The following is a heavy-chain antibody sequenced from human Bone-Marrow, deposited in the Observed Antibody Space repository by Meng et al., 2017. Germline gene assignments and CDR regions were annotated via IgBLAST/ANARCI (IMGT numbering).Heavy chain of an antibody. V-gene: IGHV4-34*01. CDR2: INHSGST. CDR1: GGSFSGYY. J-gene: IGHJ4*02. D-gene: IGHD6-19*01. Sequence: QGQRQPLGAGLLKPSEPLSPTCAVHGGSFSGYYWSWIRQPPGKGLEWIGEINHSGSTNYNPSLKSRVTISVDTSKNQFSLKLSSVTAADTAVYYCARGARVAGTDYWGQGTLVTVSS. CDR3: ARGARVAGTDY.